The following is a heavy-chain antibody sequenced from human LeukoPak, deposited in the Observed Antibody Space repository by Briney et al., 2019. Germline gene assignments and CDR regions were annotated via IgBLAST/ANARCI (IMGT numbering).Heavy chain of an antibody. CDR3: ARAHYDFWSGYPTYFDY. Sequence: GGSXXLSCAXSGXTVSSNYMXWVRQAPGKGLEWVSVIYSGGSTYYSDSVKGRFTISRDNSKNTLYLQMNSLRAEDTAVYYCARAHYDFWSGYPTYFDYWGQGTLVTVSS. CDR2: IYSGGST. J-gene: IGHJ4*02. D-gene: IGHD3-3*01. V-gene: IGHV3-53*01. CDR1: GXTVSSNY.